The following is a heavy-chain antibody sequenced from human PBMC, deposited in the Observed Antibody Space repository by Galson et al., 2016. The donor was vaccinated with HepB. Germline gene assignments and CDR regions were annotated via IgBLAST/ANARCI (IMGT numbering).Heavy chain of an antibody. J-gene: IGHJ3*02. Sequence: SLRLSCAASGFTFSSYWMHWVRQAPGKGLVWVSRVNSDEISTSYADSVRGRFTISRDNAKNTLYLQMNSLRAEDTAVYYCARSDGFDIWGQGTMVTVSS. CDR2: VNSDEIST. V-gene: IGHV3-74*01. CDR3: ARSDGFDI. CDR1: GFTFSSYW.